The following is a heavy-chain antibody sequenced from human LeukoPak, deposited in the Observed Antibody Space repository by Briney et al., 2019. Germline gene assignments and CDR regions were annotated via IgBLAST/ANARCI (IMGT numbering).Heavy chain of an antibody. CDR2: IWHDGSNT. CDR3: ARETRGTVGSY. D-gene: IGHD4-23*01. J-gene: IGHJ4*02. V-gene: IGHV3-33*01. CDR1: GFTFRSYG. Sequence: GGSLRLSCAASGFTFRSYGMHWVRQAPGKGLEWVAVIWHDGSNTFYADSVKGRFTISRDNSKNTLYLQMNSLRADDTAVYYCARETRGTVGSYWGRGTLVTVSS.